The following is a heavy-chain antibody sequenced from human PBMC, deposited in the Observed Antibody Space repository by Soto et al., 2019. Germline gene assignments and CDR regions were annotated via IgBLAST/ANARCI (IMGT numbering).Heavy chain of an antibody. CDR3: AKDLTSYCTNGFCHPSDGGQYYYGMDV. J-gene: IGHJ6*02. CDR1: GFAFSSYG. CDR2: ISFHERDQ. D-gene: IGHD2-8*01. V-gene: IGHV3-30*18. Sequence: QVHLVESGGGVVQPGRSLRLSCAASGFAFSSYGMHWVRQAPGKGLEWLAVISFHERDQYYADSVKGRFTISRDSSNNTASLQMSSLRPEDSAVYYCAKDLTSYCTNGFCHPSDGGQYYYGMDVWGQGTTVTVSS.